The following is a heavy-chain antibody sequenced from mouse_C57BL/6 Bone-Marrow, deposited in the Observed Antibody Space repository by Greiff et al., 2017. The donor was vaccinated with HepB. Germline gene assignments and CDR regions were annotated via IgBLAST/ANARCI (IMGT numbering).Heavy chain of an antibody. CDR2: ISSGGSYT. J-gene: IGHJ3*01. Sequence: EVKLMESGGDLVKPGGSLKLSCAASGFTFSSYGMSWVRQTPDKRLEWVATISSGGSYTYYPDSGKGRFTISRDNAKNTLYLQMSSLKSEDTAMYYCARQGRWLPPAWFAYWGQGTLVTVSA. D-gene: IGHD2-3*01. CDR1: GFTFSSYG. CDR3: ARQGRWLPPAWFAY. V-gene: IGHV5-6*01.